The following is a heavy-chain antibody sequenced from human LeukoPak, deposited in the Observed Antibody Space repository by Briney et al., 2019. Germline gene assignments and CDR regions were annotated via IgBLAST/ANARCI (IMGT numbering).Heavy chain of an antibody. CDR1: GYSITSYW. Sequence: GESLKISCKGSGYSITSYWIGWVRQMPGRGLEWMGIISPDDSDIRYSPSFRGQVTISADKSISTAYLQWSSLKASDTAVYYCARHDGSGSYYPYWGQGTLVTVSS. CDR3: ARHDGSGSYYPY. J-gene: IGHJ4*02. CDR2: ISPDDSDI. V-gene: IGHV5-51*01. D-gene: IGHD1-26*01.